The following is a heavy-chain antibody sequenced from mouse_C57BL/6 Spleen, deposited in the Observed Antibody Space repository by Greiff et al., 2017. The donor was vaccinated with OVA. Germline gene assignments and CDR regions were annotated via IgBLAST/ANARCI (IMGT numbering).Heavy chain of an antibody. CDR1: GYTFTSYW. Sequence: VQLQQPGAELVKPGASVKLSCKASGYTFTSYWMQWVKQRPGQGLEWIGEIDPSDSYTNYNQKFKGKATLTVDTSSSTAYMQLSSLTSEDSAVYYCAIRIMDYWGQGTSVTVSS. V-gene: IGHV1-50*01. CDR2: IDPSDSYT. CDR3: AIRIMDY. J-gene: IGHJ4*01.